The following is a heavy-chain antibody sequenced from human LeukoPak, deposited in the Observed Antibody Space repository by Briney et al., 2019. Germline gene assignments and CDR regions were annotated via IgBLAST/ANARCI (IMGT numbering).Heavy chain of an antibody. Sequence: ASVKVSCKASSYSFTSYGFSWVRQAPGQGLEWMGWISAYNGNTKYAQKLQGRVTMTTDTSTSTAYMELRSLRSDDTAVYYCARNRYSSSWAHYYYYYYYMDVWGKGTTVTISS. CDR1: SYSFTSYG. CDR2: ISAYNGNT. D-gene: IGHD6-13*01. CDR3: ARNRYSSSWAHYYYYYYYMDV. J-gene: IGHJ6*03. V-gene: IGHV1-18*01.